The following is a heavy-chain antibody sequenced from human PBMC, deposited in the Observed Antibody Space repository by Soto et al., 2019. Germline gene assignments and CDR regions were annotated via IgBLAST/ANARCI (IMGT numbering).Heavy chain of an antibody. J-gene: IGHJ6*02. V-gene: IGHV1-18*01. D-gene: IGHD1-1*01. CDR3: ARELTGPPPGYSYGMDV. Sequence: QVPLVQSGAEVKKPGASVKVSCKASGYTFTSYGISWVRQAPGQGLEWMGWISAYNGNTNYAQKLQGRVTMTTDTSTSTAYMELRSLRSDDTAVYYCARELTGPPPGYSYGMDVWGQGTTVTVSS. CDR1: GYTFTSYG. CDR2: ISAYNGNT.